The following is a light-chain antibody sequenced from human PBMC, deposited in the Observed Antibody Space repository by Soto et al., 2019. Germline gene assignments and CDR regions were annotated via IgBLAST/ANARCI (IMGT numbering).Light chain of an antibody. Sequence: EIVLTQSPATLSLSPGEGATLSCRASQSVRSTFAWYQQKPGQAPRLLIYDTYKRATGIPARFSGSGSGTDVTLTISSLEPEDFAVYYCQQRSDCPVTCGPGTKVDIK. V-gene: IGKV3-11*01. CDR2: DTY. CDR1: QSVRST. CDR3: QQRSDCPVT. J-gene: IGKJ3*01.